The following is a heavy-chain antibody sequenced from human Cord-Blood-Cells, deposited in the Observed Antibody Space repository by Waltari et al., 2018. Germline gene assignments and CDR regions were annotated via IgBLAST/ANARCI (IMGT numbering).Heavy chain of an antibody. CDR1: GGSISSSSYY. CDR3: AGPANWNYYFDY. Sequence: QLQLQESGPGLVKPSETLSLTCTVSGGSISSSSYYWGWIRQPPGKGLEWIGSIYYSGGTYYNPSLKSRVTISVDTSKNQFSLKLSSVTAADTAVYYCAGPANWNYYFDYWGQGTLVTVSS. D-gene: IGHD1-7*01. V-gene: IGHV4-39*01. CDR2: IYYSGGT. J-gene: IGHJ4*02.